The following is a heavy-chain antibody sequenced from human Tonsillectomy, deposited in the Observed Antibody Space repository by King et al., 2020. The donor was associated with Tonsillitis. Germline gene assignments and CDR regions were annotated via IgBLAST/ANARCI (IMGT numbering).Heavy chain of an antibody. D-gene: IGHD3-22*01. Sequence: VQLVESGGGLVQPGGSLRLSCAASGFTFSSYAMSWVRQAPGKGLEWVSAISGSGGSTYYADSVKGRFTISRDNSKNTLYLQMNSLRAEDTAVYYCAKGYVSSGYYYAYDAFDIWGQGTMVTVSS. J-gene: IGHJ3*02. CDR1: GFTFSSYA. V-gene: IGHV3-23*04. CDR2: ISGSGGST. CDR3: AKGYVSSGYYYAYDAFDI.